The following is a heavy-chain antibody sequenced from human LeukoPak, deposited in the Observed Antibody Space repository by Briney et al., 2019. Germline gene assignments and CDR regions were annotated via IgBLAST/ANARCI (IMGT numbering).Heavy chain of an antibody. J-gene: IGHJ4*02. CDR3: AREVLKCTNGVCGGGFDY. CDR2: ISYDGSNK. D-gene: IGHD2-8*01. V-gene: IGHV3-30-3*01. CDR1: GFTFSSYA. Sequence: GGSLRLSCAASGFTFSSYAMHWVRQAPGKGLEWVAVISYDGSNKYYADSVKGRFTISRDNSKNTLYLQMNSLRAEDTAVYYCAREVLKCTNGVCGGGFDYWGQGTLVTVSS.